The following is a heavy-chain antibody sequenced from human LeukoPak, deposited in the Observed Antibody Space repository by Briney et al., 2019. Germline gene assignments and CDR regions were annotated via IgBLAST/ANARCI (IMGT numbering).Heavy chain of an antibody. J-gene: IGHJ3*02. V-gene: IGHV1-24*01. Sequence: ASPKVSRKLSGYTLTEVTMHWGRHAPGKGLEWMGGVDPEDGETIHAQKFQGRVTMTEDTSTDTAYMELSSLRSGDTAVYYCATSNGAFDIWGQGTMVTVSS. D-gene: IGHD2-8*01. CDR3: ATSNGAFDI. CDR2: VDPEDGET. CDR1: GYTLTEVT.